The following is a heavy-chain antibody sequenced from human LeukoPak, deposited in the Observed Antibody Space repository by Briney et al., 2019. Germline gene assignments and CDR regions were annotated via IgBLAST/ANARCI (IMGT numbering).Heavy chain of an antibody. Sequence: SETLSLTCAVYGGSFSGYYWSWIRQPPGKGLEWIGYIYYSGSTYYNPSLKSRVTISVDTSKNQFSLKLSSVTAADTAVYYCARGRRETGFDYWGQGTLVTVSS. CDR1: GGSFSGYY. J-gene: IGHJ4*02. V-gene: IGHV4-34*09. CDR2: IYYSGST. CDR3: ARGRRETGFDY.